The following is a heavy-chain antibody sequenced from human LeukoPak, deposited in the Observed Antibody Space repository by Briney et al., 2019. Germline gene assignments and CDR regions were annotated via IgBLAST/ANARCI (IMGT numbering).Heavy chain of an antibody. Sequence: SETLSLTCTVSGASISRYYWSWIRQPPGKGLEWIGYIYYSGNTDCNPSLKSRVTMSVDTSKNQFSLSLSSVTAADTAVYYCARDPVVQFCAGTSCYGGGFDSWGQGTLVTVSS. CDR3: ARDPVVQFCAGTSCYGGGFDS. J-gene: IGHJ4*02. CDR1: GASISRYY. V-gene: IGHV4-59*01. CDR2: IYYSGNT. D-gene: IGHD2-2*01.